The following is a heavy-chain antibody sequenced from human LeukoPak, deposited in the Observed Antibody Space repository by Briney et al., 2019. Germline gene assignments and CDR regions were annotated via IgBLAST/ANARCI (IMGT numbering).Heavy chain of an antibody. CDR2: IYPGDSDT. J-gene: IGHJ4*02. V-gene: IGHV5-51*01. CDR1: GYSFVNYW. Sequence: GESLKISCKGSGYSFVNYWIDCVRQMPGKGLEWMGIIYPGDSDTRYSASFEGQVTISADKFTSTAYLQWSSLKASDTAMYYCARQKDGYNSIWFPSDYWGQGTLVTVSS. D-gene: IGHD5-24*01. CDR3: ARQKDGYNSIWFPSDY.